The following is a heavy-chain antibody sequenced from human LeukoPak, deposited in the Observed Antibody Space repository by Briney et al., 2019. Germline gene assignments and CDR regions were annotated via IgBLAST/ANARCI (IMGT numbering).Heavy chain of an antibody. D-gene: IGHD2-15*01. V-gene: IGHV3-23*01. CDR3: ATHGGSSFYGKNDY. J-gene: IGHJ4*02. CDR2: ISNNGGYT. CDR1: GFTFSSSA. Sequence: GGSLRLSCAASGFTFSSSAMSWVRQAPGKGLEWVSAISNNGGYTYYADSVQGRFTISRDNSKSTLCLQMNSLRAEDTAVYYCATHGGSSFYGKNDYWGQGTLVTVSS.